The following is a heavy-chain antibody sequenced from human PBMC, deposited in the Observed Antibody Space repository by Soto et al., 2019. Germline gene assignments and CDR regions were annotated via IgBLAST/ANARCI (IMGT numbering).Heavy chain of an antibody. Sequence: PGGSLRLSCAASGFTFSSYGMHWVRQAPGKGLEWVAVIWYDGSNKYYADSVKGRFTISRDNSKNTLYLQMNSLRAEDTAVYYCARDRAAFYYYYGMDVWGQGTTVTVSS. D-gene: IGHD6-13*01. V-gene: IGHV3-33*01. CDR1: GFTFSSYG. CDR3: ARDRAAFYYYYGMDV. CDR2: IWYDGSNK. J-gene: IGHJ6*02.